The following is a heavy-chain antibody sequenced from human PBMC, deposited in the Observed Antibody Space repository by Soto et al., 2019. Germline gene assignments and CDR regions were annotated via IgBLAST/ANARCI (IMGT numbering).Heavy chain of an antibody. J-gene: IGHJ3*02. CDR2: IYYSGST. V-gene: IGHV4-30-4*01. Sequence: QVQLRESGPGLVKPSQTLSLTCTVSGGSISSGDYYWSWIRQPPGKGLEWIGYIYYSGSTYYNPSLKSRVTISVDTSKNQFSLKLSSVTAADTAVYYCARAPPLKYTYGLRGAFDIWGQGTMVTVSS. CDR3: ARAPPLKYTYGLRGAFDI. D-gene: IGHD5-18*01. CDR1: GGSISSGDYY.